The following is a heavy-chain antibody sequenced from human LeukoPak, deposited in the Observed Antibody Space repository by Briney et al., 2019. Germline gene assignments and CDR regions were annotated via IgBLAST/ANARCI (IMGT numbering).Heavy chain of an antibody. D-gene: IGHD2/OR15-2a*01. V-gene: IGHV1-18*01. CDR1: GYTFTDHG. CDR3: ARGGQYYDFDH. CDR2: ISTYNGDT. J-gene: IGHJ4*02. Sequence: ASVKVSCKASGYTFTDHGINWVRQAPGQGLEWMTWISTYNGDTKSAQKFQGRVTRTTDTFTSTAYMELRSLRLDDTAVYYCARGGQYYDFDHWGQGTLVTVSS.